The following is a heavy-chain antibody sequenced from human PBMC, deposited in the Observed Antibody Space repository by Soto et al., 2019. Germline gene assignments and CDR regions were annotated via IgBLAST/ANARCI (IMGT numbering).Heavy chain of an antibody. Sequence: PGGSLRLCCAASGFSFRSYSMNWVRQAPGKGLEWISYISSSTSTKYYADSVKGRFTISRDTAKNSLYLQMNSLRGEDTAIYYCAREDRGSYGVLDYWGQGTQVTVSS. CDR3: AREDRGSYGVLDY. J-gene: IGHJ4*02. CDR2: ISSSTSTK. D-gene: IGHD5-18*01. CDR1: GFSFRSYS. V-gene: IGHV3-48*01.